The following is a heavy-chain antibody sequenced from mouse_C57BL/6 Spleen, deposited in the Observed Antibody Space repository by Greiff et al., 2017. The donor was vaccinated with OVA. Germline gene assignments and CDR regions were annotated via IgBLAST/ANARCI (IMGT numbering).Heavy chain of an antibody. CDR2: IDPSDSYT. CDR1: GYTFTSYW. CDR3: ARPWEG. V-gene: IGHV1-50*01. D-gene: IGHD4-1*01. Sequence: VQLQQPGAELVKPGASVKLSCKASGYTFTSYWMQWVKQRPGQGLEWIGEIDPSDSYTNYNQKFKGKATLTVDTSSSTAYMQLSSLTSEDSAVYYCARPWEGWGQGTTLTVSS. J-gene: IGHJ2*01.